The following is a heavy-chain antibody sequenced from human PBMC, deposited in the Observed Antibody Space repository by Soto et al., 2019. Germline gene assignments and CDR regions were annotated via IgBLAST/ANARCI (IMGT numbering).Heavy chain of an antibody. D-gene: IGHD2-2*01. V-gene: IGHV1-18*01. J-gene: IGHJ6*03. Sequence: ASVKVSCKASGYTFTSYGISWVRQAPGQGLEWMGWISAYNGNTNYAQKLQGRVTMTTDTSTSTAYMELRSLRSDDTAVYYFARREYQLLFNYYYYYMDVWGKGTTVTVSS. CDR3: ARREYQLLFNYYYYYMDV. CDR1: GYTFTSYG. CDR2: ISAYNGNT.